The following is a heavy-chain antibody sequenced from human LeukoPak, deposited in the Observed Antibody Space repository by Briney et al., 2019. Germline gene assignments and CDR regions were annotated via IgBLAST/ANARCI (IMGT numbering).Heavy chain of an antibody. CDR1: GFTFSSYA. V-gene: IGHV3-23*01. D-gene: IGHD6-13*01. CDR3: AKFMGSRVCDY. CDR2: INGSGGST. J-gene: IGHJ4*02. Sequence: GASLRLSCAASGFTFSSYAMSWVRQAPGKGLEWVSAINGSGGSTYYADSVKGRFTISRDNSKNTLYLQMNSLRAEDTAVYYCAKFMGSRVCDYWGQGTLVTVSS.